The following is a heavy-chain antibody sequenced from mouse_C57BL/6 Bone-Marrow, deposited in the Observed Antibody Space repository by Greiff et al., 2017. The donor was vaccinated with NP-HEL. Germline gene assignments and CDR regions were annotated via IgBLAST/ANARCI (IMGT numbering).Heavy chain of an antibody. Sequence: QVQLQQPGAELVRPGSSVKLSCKASGYTFTSYWMHWVKQRPIQGLEWIGNIDPSDSEPHYNQQLKDKATLTVDKASSTAYMQLSSLTSEDSAVDYCARGGGYYEKGAMDYWGQGTSVTVSS. CDR1: GYTFTSYW. J-gene: IGHJ4*01. CDR3: ARGGGYYEKGAMDY. D-gene: IGHD2-3*01. V-gene: IGHV1-52*01. CDR2: IDPSDSEP.